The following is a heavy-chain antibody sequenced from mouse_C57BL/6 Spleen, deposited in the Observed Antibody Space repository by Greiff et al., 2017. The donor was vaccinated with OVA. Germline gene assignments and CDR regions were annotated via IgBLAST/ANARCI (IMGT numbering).Heavy chain of an antibody. D-gene: IGHD4-1*02. CDR3: ARQLGRGGYFDY. V-gene: IGHV5-4*01. J-gene: IGHJ2*01. Sequence: EVQLQESGGGLVKPGGSLKLSCAASGFTFSSYAMSWVRQTPEKRLEWVATISDGGSYTYYPDNVKGRFTISRDNAKNNLYLQMSHLKSEDTAMYYCARQLGRGGYFDYWGQGTTLTVSS. CDR1: GFTFSSYA. CDR2: ISDGGSYT.